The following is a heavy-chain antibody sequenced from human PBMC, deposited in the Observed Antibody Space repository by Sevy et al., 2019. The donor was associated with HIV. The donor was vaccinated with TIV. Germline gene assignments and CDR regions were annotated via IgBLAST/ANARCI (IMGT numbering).Heavy chain of an antibody. CDR3: AREGITMVRGVIIAFDY. CDR1: GYTFTSYG. J-gene: IGHJ4*02. CDR2: ISVYNGNT. V-gene: IGHV1-18*01. D-gene: IGHD3-10*01. Sequence: ASVKVSCKASGYTFTSYGMSWVRQAPGQGLEWMGWISVYNGNTNYAQKLQGRVTMTTDTSTSTAYMELRSLRSDETAVYYCAREGITMVRGVIIAFDYWGQGTLVTVSS.